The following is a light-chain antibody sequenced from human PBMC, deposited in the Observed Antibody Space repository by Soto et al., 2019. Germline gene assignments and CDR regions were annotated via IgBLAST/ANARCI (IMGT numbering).Light chain of an antibody. Sequence: EIVLTQSPATLSVSPGERVTLSCRASESVDINLAWYQQKPGQAPRLLIYGASTRATDMPGTFSGRGSGTEFTLTISSLRSEDFAVYYCQQYKNWPRTFGQGTKVDIK. CDR2: GAS. CDR3: QQYKNWPRT. J-gene: IGKJ1*01. V-gene: IGKV3-15*01. CDR1: ESVDIN.